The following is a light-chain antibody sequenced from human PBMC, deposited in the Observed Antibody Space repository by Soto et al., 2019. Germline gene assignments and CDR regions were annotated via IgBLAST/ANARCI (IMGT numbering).Light chain of an antibody. CDR3: QQYKSHRRT. CDR1: QSVITN. V-gene: IGKV3-15*01. CDR2: GAS. Sequence: EIVMTQSPATLSVSPGERATLSCRASQSVITNLAWYQQKPGQAPRLLIYGASTRATGVPARFSGSGSGTEFTLTISSLQPDDFATYYCQQYKSHRRTFGQGTKVDIK. J-gene: IGKJ1*01.